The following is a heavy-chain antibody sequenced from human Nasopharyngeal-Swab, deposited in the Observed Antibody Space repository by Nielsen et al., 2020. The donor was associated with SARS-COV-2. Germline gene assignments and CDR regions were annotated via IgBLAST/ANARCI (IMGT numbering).Heavy chain of an antibody. CDR2: ISSSSSTI. D-gene: IGHD1-1*01. V-gene: IGHV3-48*04. CDR3: ARLSGTHY. J-gene: IGHJ4*02. CDR1: GFTFSSYS. Sequence: GESLKISCAASGFTFSSYSMNWVRQAPGKGLEWVSYISSSSSTIYYADSVKGRFTISRDSAKNSLYLQMNSLRAEDKAVYYCARLSGTHYWGQGTLVTVSS.